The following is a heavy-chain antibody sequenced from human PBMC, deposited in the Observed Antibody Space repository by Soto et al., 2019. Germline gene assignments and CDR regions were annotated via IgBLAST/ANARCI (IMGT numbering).Heavy chain of an antibody. D-gene: IGHD7-27*01. Sequence: QVQLVQSGAEVKKPGASVKVSCKASGYTFTNYDINWVRQTTGQGLEWLGWMNPNSGDTGYAQKFQGRVTMTRNAAISTAYMELSSLTFDDTAIYSCARAPRNWGFDFWGQGTLVTVSS. CDR2: MNPNSGDT. CDR3: ARAPRNWGFDF. V-gene: IGHV1-8*01. J-gene: IGHJ4*02. CDR1: GYTFTNYD.